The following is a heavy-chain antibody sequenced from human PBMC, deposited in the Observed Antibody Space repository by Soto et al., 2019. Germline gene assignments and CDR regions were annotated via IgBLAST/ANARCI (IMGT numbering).Heavy chain of an antibody. V-gene: IGHV3-13*01. D-gene: IGHD5-18*01. CDR1: GFTLSSYD. J-gene: IGHJ5*02. CDR2: IGTAGDT. Sequence: PGGSLRLSCAASGFTLSSYDMHWVRQGTGKGLEWVSTIGTAGDTYYADSVKGRFTISRENAIHSLYLQMNSLTAGDTAVYYCARAIGYTYGSWFDPWGQGTMVTVS. CDR3: ARAIGYTYGSWFDP.